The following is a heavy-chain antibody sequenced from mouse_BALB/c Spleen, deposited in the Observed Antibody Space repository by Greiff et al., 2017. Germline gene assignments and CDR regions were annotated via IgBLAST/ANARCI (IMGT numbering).Heavy chain of an antibody. CDR3: ARSYDYDGRDWYFDV. V-gene: IGHV2-2*02. D-gene: IGHD2-4*01. CDR2: IWSGGST. CDR1: GFSLTSYG. Sequence: VKLMESGPGLVQPSQSLSITCTVSGFSLTSYGVHWVRQSPGKGLEWLGVIWSGGSTDYNAAFISRLSISKDNSKSQVFFKMNSLQANDTAIYYCARSYDYDGRDWYFDVWGAGTTVTVSS. J-gene: IGHJ1*01.